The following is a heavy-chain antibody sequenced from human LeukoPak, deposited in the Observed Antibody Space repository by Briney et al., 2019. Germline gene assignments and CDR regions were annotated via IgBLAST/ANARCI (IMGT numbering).Heavy chain of an antibody. D-gene: IGHD2-2*01. CDR3: ARERVVVVVPAAMEYYYYGMDV. CDR1: GFTFSSYG. Sequence: PGGSLRLSCAASGFTFSSYGIHWVRQAPGKGLEWVAVIWYDGSNKYYADSVKGRFTISRDNSKNTLYLQMNSLRAEDTAVYYCARERVVVVVPAAMEYYYYGMDVWGKGTTVTVSS. CDR2: IWYDGSNK. V-gene: IGHV3-33*01. J-gene: IGHJ6*04.